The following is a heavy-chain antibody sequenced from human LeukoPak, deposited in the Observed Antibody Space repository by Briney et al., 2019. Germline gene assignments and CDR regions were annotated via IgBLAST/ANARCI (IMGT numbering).Heavy chain of an antibody. CDR1: GGSISSSSYY. D-gene: IGHD6-13*01. CDR2: IYYSGST. CDR3: ARHPSTGYSSSWPNYYYYGMDV. V-gene: IGHV4-39*01. Sequence: SETLSLTCTVSGGSISSSSYYWGWIRQPPGKGLEWIGSIYYSGSTYYNPSLKSRVTISVDTSKNQFSLKLSSATAADTAVYYCARHPSTGYSSSWPNYYYYGMDVWGQGTTVTVSS. J-gene: IGHJ6*02.